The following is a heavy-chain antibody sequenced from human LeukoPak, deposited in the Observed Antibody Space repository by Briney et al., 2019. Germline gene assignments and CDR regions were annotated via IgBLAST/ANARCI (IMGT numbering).Heavy chain of an antibody. CDR2: IYYSGST. Sequence: SESLSLTCTVSGGSISSSSYYWGWIRQPPGKGLEWIGSIYYSGSTYYNPSLKSRVTISVDTSKNQFSLNLSSMTAADTAVYYCARGRPYNVGLPPWFDPWGQGTLVTVSS. V-gene: IGHV4-39*07. J-gene: IGHJ5*02. CDR3: ARGRPYNVGLPPWFDP. CDR1: GGSISSSSYY. D-gene: IGHD1-14*01.